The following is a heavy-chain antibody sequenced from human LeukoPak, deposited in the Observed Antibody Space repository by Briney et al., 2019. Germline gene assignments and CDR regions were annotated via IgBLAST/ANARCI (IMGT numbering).Heavy chain of an antibody. CDR3: ARDREYTSSWEGYYFDY. D-gene: IGHD6-13*01. Sequence: PGGSLRLSCAASGFTLSGYWMHWVRQAPGEGLVWVSRINSDGSSISYADSVKGRFTISRDNAKNSLFLQMNSLRAEDTAVYYCARDREYTSSWEGYYFDYWGQGTRVTVSS. CDR1: GFTLSGYW. CDR2: INSDGSSI. V-gene: IGHV3-74*01. J-gene: IGHJ4*02.